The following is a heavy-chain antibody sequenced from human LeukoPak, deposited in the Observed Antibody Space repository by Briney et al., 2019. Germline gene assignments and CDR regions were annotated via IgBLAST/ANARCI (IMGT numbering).Heavy chain of an antibody. Sequence: GGSLRLSCAASGFTFSKYWMLWVRHAPGKGLESVSRINTDGTVTTYADSVKGRFTVSRDNADNTMFLQMNSVRDEVTAVYYCATKQWLAPPPDSWGQGTPVTVSS. CDR2: INTDGTVT. CDR1: GFTFSKYW. CDR3: ATKQWLAPPPDS. V-gene: IGHV3-74*01. J-gene: IGHJ4*02. D-gene: IGHD6-19*01.